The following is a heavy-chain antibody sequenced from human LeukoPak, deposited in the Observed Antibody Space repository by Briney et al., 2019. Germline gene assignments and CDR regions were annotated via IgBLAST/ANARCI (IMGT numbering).Heavy chain of an antibody. D-gene: IGHD3-22*01. CDR2: ISGSGTTI. CDR1: GFTFRDFY. V-gene: IGHV3-11*01. Sequence: GGSLRLSCAASGFTFRDFYMSWIRQAPGKGLEWVSYISGSGTTIYNADSVKGRFTISRDDSKSIAYLQMNSLKTEDTAVYYCTRDGPIYYDSSYAFDIWGQGTMVTVSS. CDR3: TRDGPIYYDSSYAFDI. J-gene: IGHJ3*02.